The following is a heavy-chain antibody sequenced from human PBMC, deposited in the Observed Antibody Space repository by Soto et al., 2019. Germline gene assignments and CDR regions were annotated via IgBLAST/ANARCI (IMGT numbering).Heavy chain of an antibody. Sequence: QVQLQESGPGLVKPSETLSLTCTVSGGSVSSGSYYWSWIRQPPGKGLEWFGYIYYSGSTNYNPSLKGRVTISVDTSKNQFSLKLSSVTAADTAVYYCARAGDFWSGYYTGSGMDVWGQGTTVTVSS. V-gene: IGHV4-61*01. D-gene: IGHD3-3*01. CDR3: ARAGDFWSGYYTGSGMDV. CDR1: GGSVSSGSYY. CDR2: IYYSGST. J-gene: IGHJ6*02.